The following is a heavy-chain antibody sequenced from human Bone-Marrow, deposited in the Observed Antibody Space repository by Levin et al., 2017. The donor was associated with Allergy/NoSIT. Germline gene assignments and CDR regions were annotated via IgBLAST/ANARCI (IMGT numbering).Heavy chain of an antibody. CDR1: GFTFSSYG. D-gene: IGHD3-10*01. Sequence: GGSLRLSCAASGFTFSSYGMHWVRQAPGKGLEWVAVISYDGSNKYYADSVKGRFTISRDNSKNTLYLQMNSLRAEDTAVYYCAKGGEYYYGSGSYYRQGFGDWGQGTLVTVSS. CDR3: AKGGEYYYGSGSYYRQGFGD. V-gene: IGHV3-30*18. J-gene: IGHJ4*02. CDR2: ISYDGSNK.